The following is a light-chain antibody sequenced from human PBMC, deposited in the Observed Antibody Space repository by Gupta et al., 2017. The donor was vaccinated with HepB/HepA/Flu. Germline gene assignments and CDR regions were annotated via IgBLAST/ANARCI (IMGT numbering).Light chain of an antibody. J-gene: IGKJ2*04. V-gene: IGKV3-11*01. Sequence: EVVLTQSPGTLSLSPGETAILSCKASQNIDRYLAWYQQKPGQAPRLLIYDASNRATGIPARFSGSGSGTDFTLIISSREPEDLAVYYCQQRGDWPLCSFGQGTKVEIK. CDR3: QQRGDWPLCS. CDR1: QNIDRY. CDR2: DAS.